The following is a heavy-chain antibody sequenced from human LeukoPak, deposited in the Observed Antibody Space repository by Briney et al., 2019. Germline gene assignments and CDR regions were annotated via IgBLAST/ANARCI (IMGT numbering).Heavy chain of an antibody. CDR1: GFTFSSYA. CDR2: ISGSGGST. Sequence: GGSLRLSCAATGFTFSSYAMSWVRQAPGKGLEWVSTISGSGGSTDYADSVKGRLTISRDNSKNTLYLQVNSLRAEDTAVYYCAKDRYSGSYSSDYWGQGTLVTVSS. J-gene: IGHJ4*02. D-gene: IGHD1-26*01. V-gene: IGHV3-23*01. CDR3: AKDRYSGSYSSDY.